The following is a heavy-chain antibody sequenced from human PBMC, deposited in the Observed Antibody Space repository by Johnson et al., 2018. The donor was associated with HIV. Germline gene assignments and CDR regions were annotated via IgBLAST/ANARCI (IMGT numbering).Heavy chain of an antibody. J-gene: IGHJ3*02. CDR2: IRYDGSNK. CDR1: GFTFSSYG. V-gene: IGHV3-30*02. D-gene: IGHD3-16*01. Sequence: QLVESGGGVVQPGGSLRLSCAASGFTFSSYGMHWVRQAPGKGLEWVAFIRYDGSNKYYADSVKGRFTISRDNSKNTLYLQMNSLRAEDTAVYYCARGGARPYDAFDIWGQGTMVTVS. CDR3: ARGGARPYDAFDI.